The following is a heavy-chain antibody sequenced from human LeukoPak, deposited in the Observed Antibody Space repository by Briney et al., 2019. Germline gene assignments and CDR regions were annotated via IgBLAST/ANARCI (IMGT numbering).Heavy chain of an antibody. V-gene: IGHV3-23*01. CDR1: GFTFSTYA. CDR2: ISPRGDKT. J-gene: IGHJ4*02. CDR3: AKERSAGWPFDY. D-gene: IGHD6-19*01. Sequence: GGSLRLSCAASGFTFSTYAMTWVRQAPGKGLEWVSAISPRGDKTYYADSVKGRFTISRDNSKNTLYLQMNSLRAEDTAIYYCAKERSAGWPFDYWGQGTLVTVSS.